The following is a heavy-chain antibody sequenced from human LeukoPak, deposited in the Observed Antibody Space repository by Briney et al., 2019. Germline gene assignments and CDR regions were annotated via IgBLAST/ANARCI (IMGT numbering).Heavy chain of an antibody. D-gene: IGHD4-17*01. CDR2: IYWDDDK. J-gene: IGHJ5*02. V-gene: IGHV2-5*02. Sequence: SGPTLVKPTQTLTLTCTFSGFSLSTSGVGVGWIRQPPGKALEWLALIYWDDDKRYSPSLKSRLTITKDTSKNQVVLTMTNMDPVDTATYYCAHTTRIRTVTFPYNWFDPWGQGTLVTVSS. CDR3: AHTTRIRTVTFPYNWFDP. CDR1: GFSLSTSGVG.